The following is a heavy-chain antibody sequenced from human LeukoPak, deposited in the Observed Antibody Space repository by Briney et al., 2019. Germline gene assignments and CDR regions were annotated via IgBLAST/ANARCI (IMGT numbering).Heavy chain of an antibody. J-gene: IGHJ3*02. CDR1: GGSISSYS. V-gene: IGHV4-59*08. D-gene: IGHD5-12*01. CDR3: ARHGGESIVAMILHAFDI. Sequence: SETLSLTCTVSGGSISSYSWTWIRQPPGKGLEWIGSMHYSGSTNYNPSLKSRVTMSVDTSKNHLSLRLSSVSAADTAVYYCARHGGESIVAMILHAFDIWGQGTMVTVSS. CDR2: MHYSGST.